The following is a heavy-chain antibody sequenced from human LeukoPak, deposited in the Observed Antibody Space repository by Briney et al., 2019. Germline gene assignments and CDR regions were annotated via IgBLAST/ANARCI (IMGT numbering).Heavy chain of an antibody. D-gene: IGHD4-17*01. CDR2: IIPIFGTA. J-gene: IGHJ3*02. V-gene: IGHV1-69*13. Sequence: SVKVSCKASGGTFSSYAISWVRQAPGQGLEWMGGIIPIFGTANYAQKFQGRVTITADESTGTAYMELSSLRSEDTAVYYCAMGTTVTPPGAFDIWGQGTMVTVSS. CDR3: AMGTTVTPPGAFDI. CDR1: GGTFSSYA.